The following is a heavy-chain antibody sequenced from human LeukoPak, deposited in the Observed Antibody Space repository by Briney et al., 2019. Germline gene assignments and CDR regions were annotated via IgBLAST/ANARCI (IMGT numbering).Heavy chain of an antibody. J-gene: IGHJ4*02. D-gene: IGHD6-19*01. CDR2: INHSGST. CDR3: ARHGSNSSGWSGRKSKYYFDY. Sequence: PSETLSLTCAVYGGSFSGYYWSWIRQPPGKGLEWIGEINHSGSTNYNPSLKSRVTISVVTSKNQFSLKLSSVTAADTAVYYCARHGSNSSGWSGRKSKYYFDYWGQGTLVTVSS. CDR1: GGSFSGYY. V-gene: IGHV4-34*01.